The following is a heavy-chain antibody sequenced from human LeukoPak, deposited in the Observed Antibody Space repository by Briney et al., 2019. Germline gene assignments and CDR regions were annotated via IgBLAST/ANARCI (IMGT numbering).Heavy chain of an antibody. Sequence: SETLSLTCTVSGGSISSYYWSWIRQPPGKGLEWIGYIYYSGSTNYNPSLKSRVTMSVDTSKNQFSLKLSSVTAADTAVYYCARETYKGYYFDYWGQGTLVTVSS. CDR1: GGSISSYY. V-gene: IGHV4-59*12. D-gene: IGHD1-14*01. CDR2: IYYSGST. CDR3: ARETYKGYYFDY. J-gene: IGHJ4*02.